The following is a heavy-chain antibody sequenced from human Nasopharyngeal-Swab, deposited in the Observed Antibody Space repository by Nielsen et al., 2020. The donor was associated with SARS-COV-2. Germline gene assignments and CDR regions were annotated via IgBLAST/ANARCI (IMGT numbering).Heavy chain of an antibody. CDR2: INPNSGGT. Sequence: ASVKVSYKASGYTFTGYYMHWVRQAPGQGLEWMGRINPNSGGTNYAQKFQGRVTMTRDTSISTAYMELSRLRSDDTAVYYCARDPSGYDSDYWGQGTLVTVSS. V-gene: IGHV1-2*06. J-gene: IGHJ4*02. CDR1: GYTFTGYY. D-gene: IGHD5-12*01. CDR3: ARDPSGYDSDY.